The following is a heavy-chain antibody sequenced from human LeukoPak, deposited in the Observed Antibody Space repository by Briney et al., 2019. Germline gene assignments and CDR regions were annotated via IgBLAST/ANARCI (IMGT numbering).Heavy chain of an antibody. Sequence: GGSLRLSCAASGFTFSSFSMIWVRQAPGKGLEWVSSISSSSSYIYYADSVKGRFTISRDNAKNSLYLQMNSLRAEDTAVYYCARASLRYFDRFDNWFDPWGQGTLVTVSS. V-gene: IGHV3-21*01. CDR2: ISSSSSYI. CDR1: GFTFSSFS. J-gene: IGHJ5*02. CDR3: ARASLRYFDRFDNWFDP. D-gene: IGHD3-9*01.